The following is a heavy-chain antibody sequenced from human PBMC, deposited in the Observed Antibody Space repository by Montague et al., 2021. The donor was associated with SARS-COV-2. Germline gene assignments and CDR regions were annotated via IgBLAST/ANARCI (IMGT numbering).Heavy chain of an antibody. CDR2: ISISGGKT. CDR3: ANEEVPNDY. CDR1: GFTFSKHA. Sequence: SLRLSCAVSGFTFSKHAMSWVRQAPGKGLEWVSGISISGGKTYYADSVKGRFTISRDNSKNTVYLQMNSLRAEDTATYYCANEEVPNDYWGRGTLVIVSS. J-gene: IGHJ4*02. V-gene: IGHV3-23*01.